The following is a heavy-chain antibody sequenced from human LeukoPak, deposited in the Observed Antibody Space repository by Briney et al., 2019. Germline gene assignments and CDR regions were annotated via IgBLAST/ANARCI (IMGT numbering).Heavy chain of an antibody. V-gene: IGHV4-59*08. CDR2: IHNSGRT. CDR3: ARHGTISSESYFDY. D-gene: IGHD1-14*01. Sequence: PSETLSLTCSVSGGSVSSYYWSWIRQSPGKGLEWIGYIHNSGRTNYNPSLKSRVTGFVDTSKNQVSLRLGSVTAADTAVYYCARHGTISSESYFDYWGQGALVTVSS. CDR1: GGSVSSYY. J-gene: IGHJ4*02.